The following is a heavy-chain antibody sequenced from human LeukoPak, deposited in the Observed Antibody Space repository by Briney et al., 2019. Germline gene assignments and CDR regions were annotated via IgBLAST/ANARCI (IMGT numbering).Heavy chain of an antibody. Sequence: GGSLRLSCAASGFTFSSYAMSWVRQAPGKGLEWVSAISGSGGSTYYADSVKGRFTISRDNSKNTLYLQMNSLRAEDTAVYYCAEGPRGYCSGGSCYVDYWGQGTLVTVSS. J-gene: IGHJ4*02. CDR2: ISGSGGST. V-gene: IGHV3-23*01. CDR3: AEGPRGYCSGGSCYVDY. D-gene: IGHD2-15*01. CDR1: GFTFSSYA.